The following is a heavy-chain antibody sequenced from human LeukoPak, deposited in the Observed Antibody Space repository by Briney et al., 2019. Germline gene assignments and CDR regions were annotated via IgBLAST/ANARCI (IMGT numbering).Heavy chain of an antibody. D-gene: IGHD6-19*01. CDR2: IYPNSGAT. V-gene: IGHV1-2*02. Sequence: GASVTVSCKASGYAFIDVYIHWVRRAPGQGLEWMGGIYPNSGATTYAQKFQGRVTMTRDTSISTAYMELSSLRSDDTAVYYCARADGGWYSIDYWGQGTLVTVSS. CDR3: ARADGGWYSIDY. CDR1: GYAFIDVY. J-gene: IGHJ4*02.